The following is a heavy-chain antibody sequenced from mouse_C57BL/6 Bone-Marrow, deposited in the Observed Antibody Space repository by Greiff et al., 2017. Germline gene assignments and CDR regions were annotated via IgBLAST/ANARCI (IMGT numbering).Heavy chain of an antibody. J-gene: IGHJ1*03. D-gene: IGHD2-3*01. V-gene: IGHV1-81*01. CDR2: IYPRSGNT. CDR1: GYTFTSYG. Sequence: VQLQQSGAELARPGASVKLSCKASGYTFTSYGISWVKQRTGQGLEWIGEIYPRSGNTYYNEKFKGKDTLTADKSSSTAYMELRSLTSEDSAVYFCAGLLRFYWYFDVWGTGTTVTVSS. CDR3: AGLLRFYWYFDV.